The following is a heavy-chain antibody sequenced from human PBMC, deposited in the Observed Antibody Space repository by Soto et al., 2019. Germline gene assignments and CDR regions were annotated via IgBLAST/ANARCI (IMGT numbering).Heavy chain of an antibody. V-gene: IGHV1-46*01. D-gene: IGHD1-1*01. Sequence: ASVKVSCKASGYTFTNFYMQWVRQAPGQGLEWMGMINPSGDSTSYARKFQGRVTVTRDTSTSIIYMELSSLRSEDTAVYYCARERRGSNTAFDYWGLGTLVTAPQ. CDR3: ARERRGSNTAFDY. CDR2: INPSGDST. J-gene: IGHJ4*02. CDR1: GYTFTNFY.